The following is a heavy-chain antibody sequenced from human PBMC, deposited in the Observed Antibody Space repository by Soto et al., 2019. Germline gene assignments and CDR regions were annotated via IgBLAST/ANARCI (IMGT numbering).Heavy chain of an antibody. CDR3: ARDTSRGEYDY. D-gene: IGHD3-10*01. CDR2: INVYNGNT. Sequence: QVQLVQSGAEVKKPGASVKVSCKASGYTFTSYGISWVRQAPGQGLEWMGWINVYNGNTNYAQKLQGRATMTTDTSTSTAYLDLRSLRSDDTAVYFCARDTSRGEYDYWCQGTLVTVSS. J-gene: IGHJ4*02. V-gene: IGHV1-18*01. CDR1: GYTFTSYG.